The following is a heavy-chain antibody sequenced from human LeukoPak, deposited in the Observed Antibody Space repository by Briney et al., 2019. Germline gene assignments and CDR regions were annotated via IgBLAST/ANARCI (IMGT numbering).Heavy chain of an antibody. V-gene: IGHV4-4*02. CDR2: IYHSGRT. CDR3: ASRYYDFWSPHGPLDP. D-gene: IGHD3-3*01. Sequence: PSETLSLTCAVSGGSISSSNWWSWVRQPPGKGLEWIGEIYHSGRTNYNPSLKSRVTISVDKSKDQFSLKLSSVTAADTAVYYCASRYYDFWSPHGPLDPWGQGTLVTVSS. J-gene: IGHJ5*02. CDR1: GGSISSSNW.